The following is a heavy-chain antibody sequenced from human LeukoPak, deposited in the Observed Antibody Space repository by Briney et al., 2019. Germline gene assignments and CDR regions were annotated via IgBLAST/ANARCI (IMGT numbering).Heavy chain of an antibody. CDR1: GNYL. CDR3: VSFYEAY. CDR2: INSDGSWT. D-gene: IGHD2/OR15-2a*01. Sequence: GGSLRLSCAASGNYLMHWVRQAPGKALVWVSHINSDGSWTSYADSVKGRFTISKHNAKNTVYLQMKNLRAEDTAVYYCVSFYEAYWGRRTLVTVSS. J-gene: IGHJ4*02. V-gene: IGHV3-74*01.